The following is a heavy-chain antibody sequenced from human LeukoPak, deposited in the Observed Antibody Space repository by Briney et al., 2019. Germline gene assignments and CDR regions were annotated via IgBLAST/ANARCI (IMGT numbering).Heavy chain of an antibody. V-gene: IGHV3-21*01. CDR3: ARIVGAGIPGYSSGWYEANYYYMDV. Sequence: GGSLRLSCAASGFTFSSYSMNWVRQAPGKGLEWASSISSSSSYIYYADSVKGRFTISRDNAKNSLYLQMNSLRAEDTAVYYCARIVGAGIPGYSSGWYEANYYYMDVWGKGTTVTVSS. CDR2: ISSSSSYI. CDR1: GFTFSSYS. J-gene: IGHJ6*03. D-gene: IGHD6-19*01.